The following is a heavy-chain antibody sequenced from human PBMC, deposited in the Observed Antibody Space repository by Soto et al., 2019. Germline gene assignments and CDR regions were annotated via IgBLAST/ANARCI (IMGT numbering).Heavy chain of an antibody. J-gene: IGHJ6*02. V-gene: IGHV3-7*05. CDR2: IKQDGSEK. D-gene: IGHD6-6*01. Sequence: GGSLRLSCAASGFTFSSYWMSWVRQAPGKGLEWVANIKQDGSEKYYVDSVKGRFTISRDNAKNSLYLQMNSLRAEDTAVYYCAREDWSSSWGGGIYYYYYGMDVWGQGTTVTVSS. CDR3: AREDWSSSWGGGIYYYYYGMDV. CDR1: GFTFSSYW.